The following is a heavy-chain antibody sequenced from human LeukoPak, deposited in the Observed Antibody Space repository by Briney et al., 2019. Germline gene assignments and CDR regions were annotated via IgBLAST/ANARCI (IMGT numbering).Heavy chain of an antibody. J-gene: IGHJ4*02. Sequence: PXETLSLTCTVSGGSISSSSWYWGWVRQPPGKGLEWIADIYYSGYTYQNPSLKSRVTISVDTSKNQFSMKLSSVTAADTAVYYCARHLYTSGWVSYFDYWGQGTLVTVSS. V-gene: IGHV4-39*01. CDR3: ARHLYTSGWVSYFDY. D-gene: IGHD6-19*01. CDR1: GGSISSSSWY. CDR2: IYYSGYT.